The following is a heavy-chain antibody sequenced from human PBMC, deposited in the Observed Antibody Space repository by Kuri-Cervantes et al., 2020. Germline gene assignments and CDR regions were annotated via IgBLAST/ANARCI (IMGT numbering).Heavy chain of an antibody. CDR2: ISAYNGDT. V-gene: IGHV1-18*01. CDR1: GYTFTSYG. Sequence: ASVKVSCKASGYTFTSYGISWVRQAPGQGLEWMGWISAYNGDTNYAQKLQGRVTLTTDTSTSTAYMELRSLRSDDTAVYYCARLYSSSWYVWFDPWGQGTLVTDSS. J-gene: IGHJ5*02. D-gene: IGHD6-13*01. CDR3: ARLYSSSWYVWFDP.